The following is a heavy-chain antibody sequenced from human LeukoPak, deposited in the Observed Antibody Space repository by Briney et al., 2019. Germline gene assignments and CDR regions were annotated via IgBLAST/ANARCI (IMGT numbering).Heavy chain of an antibody. J-gene: IGHJ5*02. Sequence: ASVKVSCKASGYTFTNYYMHWVRQAPGQGLEWMGWINPNSGGTNYAQKFQGRVTMTRDTSISTAYMELSRLRSDDTAVYYCARGVNYYDSSGYYLDNWFDPWGQGTLVTVSS. CDR1: GYTFTNYY. CDR2: INPNSGGT. CDR3: ARGVNYYDSSGYYLDNWFDP. D-gene: IGHD3-22*01. V-gene: IGHV1-2*02.